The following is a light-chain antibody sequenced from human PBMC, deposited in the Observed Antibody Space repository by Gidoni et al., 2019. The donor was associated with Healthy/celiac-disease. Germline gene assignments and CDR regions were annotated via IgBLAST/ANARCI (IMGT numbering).Light chain of an antibody. CDR1: SSSLGSNT. CDR3: AAWDDSLNGPV. CDR2: INN. Sequence: QSVLTQPPSASGTPGQRVTISCSGSSSSLGSNTVNWYQQLPGTAPKLLIYINNQRPSGVPDRFSGSKSGTSASLAISGLQSEDEADYYCAAWDDSLNGPVFGGGTKLTVL. V-gene: IGLV1-44*01. J-gene: IGLJ2*01.